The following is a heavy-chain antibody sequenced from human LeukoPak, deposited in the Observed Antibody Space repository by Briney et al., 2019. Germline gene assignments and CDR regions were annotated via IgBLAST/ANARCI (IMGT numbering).Heavy chain of an antibody. J-gene: IGHJ4*02. CDR1: GFTFSSYE. Sequence: PGGSLRLSCAASGFTFSSYEMNWVRQAPGKGLEWVSYISSSGSTIYYADSVKGRFTISRDNAKNSLYVQMNSLRAEDTAVYYCARVEDYDILTGFDYWGQGTLVTVSS. V-gene: IGHV3-48*03. CDR3: ARVEDYDILTGFDY. CDR2: ISSSGSTI. D-gene: IGHD3-9*01.